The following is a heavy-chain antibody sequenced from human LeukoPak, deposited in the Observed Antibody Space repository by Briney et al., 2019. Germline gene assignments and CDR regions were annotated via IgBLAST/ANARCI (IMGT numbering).Heavy chain of an antibody. V-gene: IGHV1-46*01. CDR3: ARGEYFEYIGVAGTIDY. CDR1: GYTFSSYF. D-gene: IGHD6-19*01. Sequence: ASVKVSCKASGYTFSSYFMHWVRQAPGQGLEWMGIINPSDGSTSYARELQGRVTMTRDTSTGTVYMELSGLRSEDTAVYYCARGEYFEYIGVAGTIDYWGQGTLVTVSS. J-gene: IGHJ4*02. CDR2: INPSDGST.